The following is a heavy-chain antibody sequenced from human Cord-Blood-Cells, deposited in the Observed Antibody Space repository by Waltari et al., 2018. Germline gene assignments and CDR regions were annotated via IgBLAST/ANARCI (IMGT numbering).Heavy chain of an antibody. CDR1: GFTFSSYA. Sequence: QVQLVESGGGVVQPGRSLRLSCAASGFTFSSYAMHWVRQAPGKGLEWVAFISNNESNKYLADSVKGRFTISRENSKNTLYLQMNSLRAEDTAVYYCVREGATGGFDYWGQGTLVTVSS. V-gene: IGHV3-30-3*01. J-gene: IGHJ4*02. CDR2: ISNNESNK. D-gene: IGHD1-26*01. CDR3: VREGATGGFDY.